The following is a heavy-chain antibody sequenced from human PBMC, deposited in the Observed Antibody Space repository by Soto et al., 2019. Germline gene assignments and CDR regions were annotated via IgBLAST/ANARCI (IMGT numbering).Heavy chain of an antibody. CDR2: ISSSSSYI. J-gene: IGHJ6*02. V-gene: IGHV3-21*01. Sequence: PGGSLRLSCAASGFTFSSYSMNWVRQAPGKGLEWVSSISSSSSYIHYADSVKGRFTISRDNAKNSLYLQMNSLRAEDTAVYYCARDTYYGSGSGYYYYYGMDVWGQGTTVTVSS. CDR3: ARDTYYGSGSGYYYYYGMDV. D-gene: IGHD3-10*01. CDR1: GFTFSSYS.